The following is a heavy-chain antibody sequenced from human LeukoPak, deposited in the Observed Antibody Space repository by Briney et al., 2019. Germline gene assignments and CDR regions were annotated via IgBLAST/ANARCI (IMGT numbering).Heavy chain of an antibody. J-gene: IGHJ4*02. Sequence: GGSLRLSCAASGFTFSNYATSWVRQAPGKGLEWVSAISGSGGSTYYADSVKGRFTISRDNSKNTLYLQMNSLRVEDTAVYYCARGGGITIFGEFNYWGQGTLVTVSS. V-gene: IGHV3-23*01. CDR1: GFTFSNYA. D-gene: IGHD3-3*01. CDR2: ISGSGGST. CDR3: ARGGGITIFGEFNY.